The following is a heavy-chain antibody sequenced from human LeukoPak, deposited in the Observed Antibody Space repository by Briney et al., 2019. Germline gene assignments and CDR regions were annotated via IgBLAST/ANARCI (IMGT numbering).Heavy chain of an antibody. CDR1: GGSISSGGYS. CDR3: ARGHTQYYYDSSLINYFDY. J-gene: IGHJ4*02. V-gene: IGHV4-30-2*01. Sequence: SETLSLTCAVSGGSISSGGYSWSWIRQPPGKGLEWIGYIYHSGSTNYNPSLKSRVTISVDTSKNQFSLKLSSVTAADTAVYYCARGHTQYYYDSSLINYFDYWGQGTLVTVSS. D-gene: IGHD3-22*01. CDR2: IYHSGST.